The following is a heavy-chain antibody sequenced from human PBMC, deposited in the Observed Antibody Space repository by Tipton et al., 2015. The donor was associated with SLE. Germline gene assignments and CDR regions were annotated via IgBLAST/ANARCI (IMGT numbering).Heavy chain of an antibody. CDR1: GGSITSYY. J-gene: IGHJ6*03. CDR2: VNHIGST. Sequence: TLSLTCSVSGGSITSYYWSWIRQPPGKGLEWIGEVNHIGSTNYNPSLKSRVTISVDTSKNQFSLKLTSVTAADTAVYYCARGGEYGSSWYPRYYYYMDVWGKGTTVTVSS. V-gene: IGHV4-34*01. CDR3: ARGGEYGSSWYPRYYYYMDV. D-gene: IGHD6-13*01.